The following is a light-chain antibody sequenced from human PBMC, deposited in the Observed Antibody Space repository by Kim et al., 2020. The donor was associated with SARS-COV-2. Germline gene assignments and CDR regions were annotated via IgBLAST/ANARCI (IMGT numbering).Light chain of an antibody. CDR3: QTWGTGIRV. V-gene: IGLV4-69*01. Sequence: ASVKRTCPLSSGHSSYAIAWHQQQPEKGPRYLMKLNSDGSHSKGDGIPDRFSGSSSGAERYLTISSLQSEDEADYYCQTWGTGIRVFGGGTQLTVL. CDR1: SGHSSYA. J-gene: IGLJ3*02. CDR2: LNSDGSH.